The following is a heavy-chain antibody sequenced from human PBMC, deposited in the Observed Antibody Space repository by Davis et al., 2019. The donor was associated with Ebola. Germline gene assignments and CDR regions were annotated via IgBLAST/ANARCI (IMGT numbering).Heavy chain of an antibody. CDR2: INQYGNER. D-gene: IGHD3-10*01. Sequence: GESLKISCVASGFTFTGYWMGWVRQAPGTGLEWVANINQYGNERYYVDSVKGRFTISRASAKNSLFLQMNNLRAEDTAVYYCARDGGDSGIRFDSWGQGTLVTVSS. CDR1: GFTFTGYW. V-gene: IGHV3-7*01. J-gene: IGHJ4*02. CDR3: ARDGGDSGIRFDS.